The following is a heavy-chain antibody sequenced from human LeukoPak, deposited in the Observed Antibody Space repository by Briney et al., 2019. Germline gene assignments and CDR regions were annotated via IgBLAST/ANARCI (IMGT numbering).Heavy chain of an antibody. CDR2: ISAGSSYI. Sequence: GGSLRLSCAASGFTFSSYTMNWVRQTRGKGLEWVSSISAGSSYIYYTDSVKGRFSISRDNAKNSLYLHMNSLRAEDTAVYYCARDLSSPAAPDYWGQGTLVTVSS. J-gene: IGHJ4*02. CDR3: ARDLSSPAAPDY. CDR1: GFTFSSYT. D-gene: IGHD2-2*01. V-gene: IGHV3-21*01.